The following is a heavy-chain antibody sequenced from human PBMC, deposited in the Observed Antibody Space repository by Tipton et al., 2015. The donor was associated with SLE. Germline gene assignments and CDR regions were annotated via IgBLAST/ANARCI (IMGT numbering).Heavy chain of an antibody. CDR1: GFSLSDSY. V-gene: IGHV3-11*04. Sequence: SLRLSCAASGFSLSDSYMTWIRQAPGKGLQWVSYIGGSGPYINYADSVKGRFTISRDNAKNSLYLQMYSLRDEDTAVYYCSRDPRSLDFWGQGTLVTVSS. CDR3: SRDPRSLDF. J-gene: IGHJ4*02. CDR2: IGGSGPYI.